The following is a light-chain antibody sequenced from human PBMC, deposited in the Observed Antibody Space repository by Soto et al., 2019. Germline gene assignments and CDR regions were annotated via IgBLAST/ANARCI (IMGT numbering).Light chain of an antibody. CDR1: QSVLYSSDNRNY. J-gene: IGKJ4*01. V-gene: IGKV4-1*01. Sequence: DIVMTQSPDSLAVSLGERATINCKSSQSVLYSSDNRNYLAWYQQKPGQPPQLLIYWASIRESGVPDRFSGSGSGTDFTLTIWSLQAEDVAIYYCQQYYSSPLTFGGGTKVEIK. CDR2: WAS. CDR3: QQYYSSPLT.